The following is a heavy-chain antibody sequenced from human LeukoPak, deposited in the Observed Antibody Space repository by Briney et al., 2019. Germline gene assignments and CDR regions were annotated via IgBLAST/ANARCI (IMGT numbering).Heavy chain of an antibody. D-gene: IGHD3-22*01. Sequence: PGGSLRLSCVVSGIPFSDYYMNWIRQAPGKGLEWISYISSSSSYTDYADSVKGRFTISRDNAQNSLYLQMNSLRAGDTAVYYCIRESNYYDSSTSPGYFDLWGRGTLVTVSS. CDR2: ISSSSSYT. J-gene: IGHJ2*01. CDR3: IRESNYYDSSTSPGYFDL. V-gene: IGHV3-11*06. CDR1: GIPFSDYY.